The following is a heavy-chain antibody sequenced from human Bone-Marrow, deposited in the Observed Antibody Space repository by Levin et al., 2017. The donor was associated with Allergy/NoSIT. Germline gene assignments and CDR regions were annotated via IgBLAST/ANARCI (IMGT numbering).Heavy chain of an antibody. CDR3: ARDRVSSTYYDRLYSYYHGMDV. CDR1: GFTFSDYY. V-gene: IGHV3-11*01. CDR2: ISSRGINI. J-gene: IGHJ6*02. D-gene: IGHD1-26*01. Sequence: TGGSLRLSCAASGFTFSDYYMSWIRQAPGKGLQWVSYISSRGINIYSADSVKGRFTISRDNAKNSLFLQMNSLRAEDTAVYYCARDRVSSTYYDRLYSYYHGMDVWGQGTTVTV.